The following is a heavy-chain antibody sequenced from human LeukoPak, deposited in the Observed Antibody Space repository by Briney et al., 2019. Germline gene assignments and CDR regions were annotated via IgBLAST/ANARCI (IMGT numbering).Heavy chain of an antibody. D-gene: IGHD3-22*01. Sequence: GGSLRLSCAASGFTFSSYEMNWVRQAPGKGLEWVSYISSSGSTIYYADSVKGRFTISRDNAKNSLYLQMNSLRAEDTAVYYCARGQYYYDSSGYIDYWGQGTLVTVSS. CDR2: ISSSGSTI. V-gene: IGHV3-48*03. J-gene: IGHJ4*02. CDR3: ARGQYYYDSSGYIDY. CDR1: GFTFSSYE.